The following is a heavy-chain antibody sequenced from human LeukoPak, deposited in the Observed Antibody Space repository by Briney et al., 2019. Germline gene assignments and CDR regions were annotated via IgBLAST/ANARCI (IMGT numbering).Heavy chain of an antibody. CDR1: GFTFSSYA. V-gene: IGHV3-23*01. D-gene: IGHD1-1*01. Sequence: GGSLRLSCAASGFTFSSYAMSWVRQAPGKGLEWVLAISGSGGSTYYADSVKGRFTISRDNSKNTLYLQMNSLRAEDTAVYYCAKRGWVRPYCFDYWGQGTLVTVSS. CDR2: ISGSGGST. CDR3: AKRGWVRPYCFDY. J-gene: IGHJ4*02.